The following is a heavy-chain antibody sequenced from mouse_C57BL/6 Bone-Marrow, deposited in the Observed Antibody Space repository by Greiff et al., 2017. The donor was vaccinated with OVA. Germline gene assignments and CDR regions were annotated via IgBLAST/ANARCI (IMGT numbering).Heavy chain of an antibody. CDR1: GYTFTSYW. Sequence: QVQLQQPGAELVRPGSSVKLSCKASGYTFTSYWMHWVKQRPIQGLEWIGNIDPSDSETHYNQKFKDKATLTVDKSSSTAYMQLSSLTSEDSAVYYCARIIGYRGDYWGQGTTLTVSS. CDR2: IDPSDSET. CDR3: ARIIGYRGDY. D-gene: IGHD2-14*01. J-gene: IGHJ2*01. V-gene: IGHV1-52*01.